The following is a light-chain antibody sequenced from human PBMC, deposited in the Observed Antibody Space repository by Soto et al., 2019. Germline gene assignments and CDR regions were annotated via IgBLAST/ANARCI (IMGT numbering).Light chain of an antibody. CDR3: SSYTSSSTYV. CDR2: DVS. V-gene: IGLV2-14*03. J-gene: IGLJ1*01. CDR1: SSDVGGYNY. Sequence: QSVLTQPASVSGSPGQSIAISCTGTSSDVGGYNYVSWYQHHPGKAPTVMIYDVSNRPSGVSDRFSGSKSGNTASLTISGLQADDEADYYCSSYTSSSTYVFGTGTMVTVL.